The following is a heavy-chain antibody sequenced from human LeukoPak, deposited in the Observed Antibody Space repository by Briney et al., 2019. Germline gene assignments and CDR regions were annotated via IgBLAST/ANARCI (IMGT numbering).Heavy chain of an antibody. J-gene: IGHJ4*02. D-gene: IGHD3-3*01. CDR3: ARDQGDFWSGYGRDY. Sequence: GGSLRLSCAASGFTFSSYWMSWVRQAPGKGLEWVANIKQDGSGKYYVDSVKGRFTISRDNAKNSLYLQMNSLRAEDTAVYYCARDQGDFWSGYGRDYWGQGTLVTVSS. CDR1: GFTFSSYW. CDR2: IKQDGSGK. V-gene: IGHV3-7*01.